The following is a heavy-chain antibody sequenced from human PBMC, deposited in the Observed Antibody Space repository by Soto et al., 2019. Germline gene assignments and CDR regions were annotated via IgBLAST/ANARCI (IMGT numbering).Heavy chain of an antibody. CDR1: GFSLTTSGVG. J-gene: IGHJ4*02. CDR2: IYWDDYK. V-gene: IGHV2-5*02. CDR3: AHRVLRTVFGLVTTTAIYFDF. D-gene: IGHD3-3*01. Sequence: QITLNESGPTQVKPRQTLTLTCTFSGFSLTTSGVGVGWIRQSPGKAPEWLALIYWDDYKRYSPSLKSRLTITKDTSKNQVVLTMADLDPADTATYYCAHRVLRTVFGLVTTTAIYFDFWGQGTPVDVSS.